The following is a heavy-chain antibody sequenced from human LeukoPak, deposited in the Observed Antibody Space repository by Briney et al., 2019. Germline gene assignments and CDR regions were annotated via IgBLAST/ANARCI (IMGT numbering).Heavy chain of an antibody. CDR2: INHSGST. D-gene: IGHD4-17*01. J-gene: IGHJ4*02. CDR1: GGSFSGYY. Sequence: PSETLSLTCAVYGGSFSGYYWNWIRQPPGKGLEWIGEINHSGSTNYNPSLKSRVTISVDTSKNQFSLKLSSVTAADTAVYYCTFVEYGDYSDYWGQGTLVTVSS. CDR3: TFVEYGDYSDY. V-gene: IGHV4-34*01.